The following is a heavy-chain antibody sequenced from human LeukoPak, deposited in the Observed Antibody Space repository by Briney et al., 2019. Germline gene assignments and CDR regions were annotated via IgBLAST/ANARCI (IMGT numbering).Heavy chain of an antibody. V-gene: IGHV1-8*01. J-gene: IGHJ4*02. CDR2: MNPNSGNT. CDR1: GYTFTSYD. Sequence: ASVKVSCKASGYTFTSYDINWVRQAAGQGLEWMGWMNPNSGNTGYAQKFQGRVTMTRNTSISTAYMELSSLRSEDTAVYYCARASRHSSGGRIYYFDYWGQGTLVTVSS. D-gene: IGHD6-19*01. CDR3: ARASRHSSGGRIYYFDY.